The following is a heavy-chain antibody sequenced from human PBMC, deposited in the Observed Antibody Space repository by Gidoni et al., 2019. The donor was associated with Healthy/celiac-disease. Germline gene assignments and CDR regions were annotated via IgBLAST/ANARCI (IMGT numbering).Heavy chain of an antibody. D-gene: IGHD2-15*01. CDR1: GGTFSSYA. J-gene: IGHJ5*02. CDR3: ARTNCSGGSCYLPLWFDP. CDR2: IIPILGIA. V-gene: IGHV1-69*04. Sequence: QVQLVQSGAEVKKPGSSVKVSCKASGGTFSSYAISWVRQAPGQGLEWMGRIIPILGIANYAQKFQGRVTITADKSTSTAYMELSSLRSEDTAVYYCARTNCSGGSCYLPLWFDPWGQGTLVTVSS.